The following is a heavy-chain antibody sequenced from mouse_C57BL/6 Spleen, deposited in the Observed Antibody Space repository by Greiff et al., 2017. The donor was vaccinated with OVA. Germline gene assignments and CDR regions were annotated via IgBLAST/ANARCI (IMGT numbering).Heavy chain of an antibody. D-gene: IGHD1-1*01. CDR2: IDPSDSET. V-gene: IGHV1-52*01. Sequence: QVQLKQPGAELVRPGSSVKLSCKASGYTFTSYWMHWVKQRPIQGLEWIGNIDPSDSETHYNQKFKDKATLTVDKSSSTAYMQLSSLTSEDSAVYYCARGGGYYYGSSLDYWGQGTTLTVSS. CDR1: GYTFTSYW. J-gene: IGHJ2*01. CDR3: ARGGGYYYGSSLDY.